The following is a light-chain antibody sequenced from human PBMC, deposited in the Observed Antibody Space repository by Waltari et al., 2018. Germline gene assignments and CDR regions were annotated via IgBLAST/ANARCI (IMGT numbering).Light chain of an antibody. V-gene: IGLV1-51*02. J-gene: IGLJ2*01. CDR1: TANIGNTY. CDR3: ATWDSRLSVVV. Sequence: QAVLTQPPSVSAAPGQRVTISCPGSTANIGNTYVSWYQQHPGAAPKVLNSENNKRPSGIPDRFSGSKSGSSATLGISGLQTGDEADYYCATWDSRLSVVVFGGGTKLTVL. CDR2: ENN.